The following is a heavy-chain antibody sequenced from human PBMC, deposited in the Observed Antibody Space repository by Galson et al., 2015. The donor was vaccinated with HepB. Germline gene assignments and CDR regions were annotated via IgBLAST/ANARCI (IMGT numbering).Heavy chain of an antibody. Sequence: ETLSLTCAVYGGSFSGYYWSWIRQPPGKGLEWIGEINHSGSTNYNPSLKSRVTISVDTSKNQFSLKLSSVTAADTTVYYCARHPGITMVQGGWFDPWGQGTLVTVSS. CDR2: INHSGST. CDR3: ARHPGITMVQGGWFDP. V-gene: IGHV4-34*01. J-gene: IGHJ5*02. CDR1: GGSFSGYY. D-gene: IGHD3-10*01.